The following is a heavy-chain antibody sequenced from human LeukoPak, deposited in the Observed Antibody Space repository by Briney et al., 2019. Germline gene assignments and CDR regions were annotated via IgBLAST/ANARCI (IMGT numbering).Heavy chain of an antibody. Sequence: ASVKVSCKASGYTFTSYDINWVRQATGQGLEWMGWMNPNSGNTGYAQKFQGRVTITRNTSISTAYMELSSLRSEDTAVYYCVKDEWYGSSSYFDFWGQGTLVTVSS. CDR2: MNPNSGNT. V-gene: IGHV1-8*03. CDR3: VKDEWYGSSSYFDF. J-gene: IGHJ4*02. CDR1: GYTFTSYD. D-gene: IGHD6-6*01.